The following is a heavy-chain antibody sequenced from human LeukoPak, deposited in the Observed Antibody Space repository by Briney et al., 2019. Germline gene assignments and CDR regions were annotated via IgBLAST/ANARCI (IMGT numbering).Heavy chain of an antibody. D-gene: IGHD2-15*01. J-gene: IGHJ5*02. V-gene: IGHV4-61*02. CDR1: GGSISSSSYY. CDR2: IYTSGST. CDR3: ARDVLSRYCSGGSCFNWFDP. Sequence: SETLSLTCTVSGGSISSSSYYWSWIRQPAGKGLEWIGRIYTSGSTNYNPSLKSRVTISVDTSKNQFSLKLSSVTAADTAVYYCARDVLSRYCSGGSCFNWFDPWGQGTLVTVSS.